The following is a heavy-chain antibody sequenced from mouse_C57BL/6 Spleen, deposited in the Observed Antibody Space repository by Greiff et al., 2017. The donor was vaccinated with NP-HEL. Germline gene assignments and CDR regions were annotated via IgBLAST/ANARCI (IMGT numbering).Heavy chain of an antibody. V-gene: IGHV1-82*01. CDR2: IYPGDGDT. CDR3: ASFYYGSAMDY. CDR1: GYAFSSSW. Sequence: VQLQQSGPELVKPGASVKISCKASGYAFSSSWMNWVKQRPGKGLEWIGRIYPGDGDTNYNGKFKGKAALSADKSSRTAYMQLSSLTSEDSAVYFCASFYYGSAMDYWGQGTSVTVSS. J-gene: IGHJ4*01. D-gene: IGHD2-1*01.